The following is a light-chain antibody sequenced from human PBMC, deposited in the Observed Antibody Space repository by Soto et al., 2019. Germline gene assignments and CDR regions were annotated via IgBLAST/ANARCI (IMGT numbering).Light chain of an antibody. CDR3: EAWDDSLKAVI. CDR1: NSNIGSNS. V-gene: IGLV1-44*01. Sequence: QSVLTQPPSVSGTPGQRVTISCSGSNSNIGSNSGNWYQHVPGTAPKLLIHTNNLRPSGIPDRFSGSRSGTSASLDITDLQSEDETGYYCEAWDDSLKAVIFGGGTKLTVL. J-gene: IGLJ2*01. CDR2: TNN.